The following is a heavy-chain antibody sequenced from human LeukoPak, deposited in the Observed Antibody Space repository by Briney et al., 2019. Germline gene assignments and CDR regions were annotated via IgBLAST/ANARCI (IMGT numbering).Heavy chain of an antibody. D-gene: IGHD3-22*01. J-gene: IGHJ3*02. V-gene: IGHV3-11*06. CDR3: ARRRNDYYDSSVYYSISDAFDI. Sequence: DSVKGRFTISRDNAQNSLYLQMNSLRAEDTAVYYCARRRNDYYDSSVYYSISDAFDIWGQGKMVTVSS.